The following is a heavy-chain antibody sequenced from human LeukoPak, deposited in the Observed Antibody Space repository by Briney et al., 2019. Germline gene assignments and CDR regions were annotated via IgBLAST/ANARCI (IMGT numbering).Heavy chain of an antibody. D-gene: IGHD3-3*01. CDR3: ARTSRPLEWLAEDGMDV. V-gene: IGHV3-48*01. CDR2: ISTTGSTI. CDR1: GFTFGDFD. Sequence: QTGGSLRLSCSASGFTFGDFDMNWVRQAPGKGLEWISYISTTGSTIFYADSVKGRFTISRDNAKISLFLQMNSLRAEDTAVYYCARTSRPLEWLAEDGMDVWGQGTTVTVSS. J-gene: IGHJ6*02.